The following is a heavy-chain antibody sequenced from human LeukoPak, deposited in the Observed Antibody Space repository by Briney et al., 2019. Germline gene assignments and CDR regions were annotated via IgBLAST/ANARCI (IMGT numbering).Heavy chain of an antibody. Sequence: PSETLSLACTVSVGSISSYYWGWIRQPPEKGLEWIGYIYYSGSTNYNPSLKSRVTISVDTSKNQFSLKLSSVTAADTAVYYCARDMEVAGQGYSYGFDYWGQGTLVTVSS. CDR3: ARDMEVAGQGYSYGFDY. V-gene: IGHV4-59*01. CDR1: VGSISSYY. D-gene: IGHD5-18*01. J-gene: IGHJ4*02. CDR2: IYYSGST.